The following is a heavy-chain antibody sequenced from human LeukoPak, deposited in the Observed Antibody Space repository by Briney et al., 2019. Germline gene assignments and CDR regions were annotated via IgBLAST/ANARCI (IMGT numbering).Heavy chain of an antibody. CDR1: GFTFRTYA. J-gene: IGHJ1*01. Sequence: AGRSLRLSCAASGFTFRTYAMHWVRQAPGKGLEWVAVISYDGSTKYYADSVRGRFTISRDNAKNSLYLQMNSLRDEDTAVYYCARNYYDSSGYYVDFHFWGQGTLVTVSS. V-gene: IGHV3-30-3*01. CDR2: ISYDGSTK. D-gene: IGHD3-22*01. CDR3: ARNYYDSSGYYVDFHF.